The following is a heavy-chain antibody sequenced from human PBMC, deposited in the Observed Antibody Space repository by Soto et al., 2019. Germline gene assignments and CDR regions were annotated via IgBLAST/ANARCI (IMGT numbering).Heavy chain of an antibody. J-gene: IGHJ3*02. CDR3: ARTWLAGGTPADAFDI. CDR1: ASSISSAYF. V-gene: IGHV4-38-2*01. CDR2: IFHTGGT. Sequence: SETLSLTCAVSASSISSAYFWGWIRQPPGKGLEWIATIFHTGGTYYNPSLKSRVTISVDTSNNQFSLRLNSVTAADTALYFCARTWLAGGTPADAFDIWGQGTMVAVSS. D-gene: IGHD2-15*01.